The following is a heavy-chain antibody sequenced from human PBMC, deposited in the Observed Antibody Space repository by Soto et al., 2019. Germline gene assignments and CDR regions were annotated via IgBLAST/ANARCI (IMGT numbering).Heavy chain of an antibody. CDR3: AKDEGRRGYYGDHLDT. Sequence: PGGSLRLSCAASGFNFNSYGMHWVRQAPGKGLEWVAIVSYDESDKTYAASVRGRFTISRDNSKNALYLQMNSLRLEDTAVYYCAKDEGRRGYYGDHLDTWGQGTLVTVSS. D-gene: IGHD4-17*01. CDR1: GFNFNSYG. J-gene: IGHJ5*02. CDR2: VSYDESDK. V-gene: IGHV3-30*18.